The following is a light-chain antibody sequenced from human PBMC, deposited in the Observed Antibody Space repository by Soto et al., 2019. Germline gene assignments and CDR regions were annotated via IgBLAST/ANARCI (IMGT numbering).Light chain of an antibody. Sequence: QSALTQPRSVSGSPGQSVTISCTGTSSDVGGYNYVSWYQQHPGKALKLMIYDVSKRPSGVPDRFSGSKSGNTASLTISGLQDEDEADYYCCSYAGRYTFDFGTGTKLTVL. CDR3: CSYAGRYTFD. J-gene: IGLJ1*01. CDR1: SSDVGGYNY. CDR2: DVS. V-gene: IGLV2-11*01.